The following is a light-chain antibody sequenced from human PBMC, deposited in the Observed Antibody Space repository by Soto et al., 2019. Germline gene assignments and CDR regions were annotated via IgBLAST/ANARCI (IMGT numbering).Light chain of an antibody. V-gene: IGKV1-9*01. CDR3: PQLISYPYT. J-gene: IGKJ2*01. Sequence: LTQSPATLSSFPGDRVTLSCRASQYINTRLAWYQQEPGKAPKLLIYDASTLQSTVSPRFSGSGSGTDFTLTITSLQPEDFATYYCPQLISYPYTFGQGTKLEIK. CDR2: DAS. CDR1: QYINTR.